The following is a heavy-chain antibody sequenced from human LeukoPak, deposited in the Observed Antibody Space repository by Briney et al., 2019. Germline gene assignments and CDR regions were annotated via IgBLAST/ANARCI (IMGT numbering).Heavy chain of an antibody. D-gene: IGHD2-21*02. Sequence: PSETLSLTCTVSGGSISSSSYYWGWIRQPPGKGLEWIGSISYTGSTYYNPSLKSRVTVSVDTSKNQFFLKLSSVTAADTAVYYCARMEAYCGGDCYSGGGCPCYFDYWGQGTLVTVSS. CDR2: ISYTGST. CDR3: ARMEAYCGGDCYSGGGCPCYFDY. CDR1: GGSISSSSYY. V-gene: IGHV4-39*07. J-gene: IGHJ4*02.